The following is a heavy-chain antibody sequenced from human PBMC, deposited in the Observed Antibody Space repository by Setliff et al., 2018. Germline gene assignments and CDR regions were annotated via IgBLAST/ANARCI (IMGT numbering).Heavy chain of an antibody. CDR3: ARGSEFYYGSGTIDS. CDR1: GGSISSGNYY. CDR2: IYYSGST. J-gene: IGHJ4*02. D-gene: IGHD3-10*01. Sequence: SETLSLTCRVSGGSISSGNYYWGLIRQPPGKGLEWVATIYYSGSTYSNPSLKSRLIISVDAPDNQFSVKLNSVTPADTAVYYCARGSEFYYGSGTIDSWGPGTLVTVSS. V-gene: IGHV4-39*07.